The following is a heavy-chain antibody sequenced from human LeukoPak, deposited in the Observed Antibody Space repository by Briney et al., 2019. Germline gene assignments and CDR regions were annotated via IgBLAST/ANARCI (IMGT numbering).Heavy chain of an antibody. CDR2: MYYTGST. J-gene: IGHJ6*02. V-gene: IGHV4-39*01. CDR3: ARHWIQPPVLMDV. CDR1: GGSTASSSHY. D-gene: IGHD5-18*01. Sequence: SETLSLTCTVSGGSTASSSHYWVWIRQSPGKGLEWIAIMYYTGSTYYNPSLKSRVTISVDTSKNQFSLKLSSVTAADTAVYYCARHWIQPPVLMDVWGQGTTVTVSS.